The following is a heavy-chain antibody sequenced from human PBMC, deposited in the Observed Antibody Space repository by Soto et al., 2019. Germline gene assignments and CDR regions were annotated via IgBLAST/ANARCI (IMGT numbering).Heavy chain of an antibody. D-gene: IGHD1-26*01. CDR1: GFTFSSHT. J-gene: IGHJ5*02. CDR3: ARVLGAYPNWFDP. Sequence: GGSLRLSCAASGFTFSSHTMTWVRQAPGRGLEWVSSIGGSSTYIYYADSVKGRFTISRDNAKNSLYLQLHSLRAEDTAVYYCARVLGAYPNWFDPWGQGTLVTVSS. CDR2: IGGSSTYI. V-gene: IGHV3-21*01.